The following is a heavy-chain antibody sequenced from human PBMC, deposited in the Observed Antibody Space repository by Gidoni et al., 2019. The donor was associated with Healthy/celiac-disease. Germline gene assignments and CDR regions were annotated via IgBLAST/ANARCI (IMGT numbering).Heavy chain of an antibody. CDR2: ISGSGGST. CDR3: ANGNYLIDY. CDR1: GFTFSSYA. J-gene: IGHJ4*02. Sequence: EVQLLESGAGLVQPGGSVRLSCAAAGFTFSSYAMSWVRQAPGKGLEWVSAISGSGGSTYYADSVKGRFTISRDNSKNTLYLQMNSLRAEDTAVYYCANGNYLIDYWGQGTLVTVSS. D-gene: IGHD3-16*02. V-gene: IGHV3-23*01.